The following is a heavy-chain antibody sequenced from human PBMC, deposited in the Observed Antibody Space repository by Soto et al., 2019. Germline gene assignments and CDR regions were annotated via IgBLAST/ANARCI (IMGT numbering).Heavy chain of an antibody. J-gene: IGHJ3*01. Sequence: DVQLVESGGGLMQPGESLRLSCAASGLTVSGKKYVAWVRQAPGKGLEWVSALYDVDGSFYSDSVKGRFTTSSDSSKTTVYLQMNDLRPADTAVYYCATRHEREHAYDVWGQGTTVTVSS. CDR1: GLTVSGKKY. CDR3: ATRHEREHAYDV. D-gene: IGHD1-1*01. CDR2: LYDVDGS. V-gene: IGHV3-53*01.